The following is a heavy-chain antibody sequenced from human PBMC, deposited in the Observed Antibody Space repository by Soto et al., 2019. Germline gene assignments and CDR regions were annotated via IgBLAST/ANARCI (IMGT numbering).Heavy chain of an antibody. CDR3: AKLPVRRLSGGSYGFDY. J-gene: IGHJ4*02. CDR1: GFTFSDYG. CDR2: ISYDGINT. V-gene: IGHV3-30*18. Sequence: PGGSLRLSCAVSGFTFSDYGMHWVRQAPGKGLEWVALISYDGINTYYADSVKGRFTISRDISKNTLYLQMHNLRAEDTAVYYCAKLPVRRLSGGSYGFDYWGQGTLVTV. D-gene: IGHD5-18*01.